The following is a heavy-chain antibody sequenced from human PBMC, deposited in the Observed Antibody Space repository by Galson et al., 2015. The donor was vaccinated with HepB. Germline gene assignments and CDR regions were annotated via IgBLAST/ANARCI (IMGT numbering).Heavy chain of an antibody. D-gene: IGHD2-2*01. Sequence: SLRLSCAASGFTFSSYAMHWVRQAPGKGLEWVAVISYDGSNKYYADSVKGRFTISRDNSKNTLYLQMNSLRAEDTAVYYCARDPYPLPPHTRGFDYWGQGTLVTVSS. CDR2: ISYDGSNK. CDR1: GFTFSSYA. CDR3: ARDPYPLPPHTRGFDY. J-gene: IGHJ4*02. V-gene: IGHV3-30-3*01.